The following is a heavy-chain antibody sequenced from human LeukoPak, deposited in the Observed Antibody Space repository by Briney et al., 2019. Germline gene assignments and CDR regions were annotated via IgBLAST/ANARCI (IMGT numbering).Heavy chain of an antibody. D-gene: IGHD2-2*01. CDR3: ARIPRRVPHNWFDP. Sequence: ASVKVSCKASGYTFTSYDINWVRQAAGQGLEWMGWMNPHSANAGYAQKFQGRVTMTRDTSISTAYMELSSLRSDDTAVYYCARIPRRVPHNWFDPWGQGTLVTVSS. J-gene: IGHJ5*02. CDR1: GYTFTSYD. CDR2: MNPHSANA. V-gene: IGHV1-8*01.